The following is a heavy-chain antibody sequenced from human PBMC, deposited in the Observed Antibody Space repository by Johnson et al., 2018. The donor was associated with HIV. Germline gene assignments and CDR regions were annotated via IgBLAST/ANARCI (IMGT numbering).Heavy chain of an antibody. CDR1: GFTVSSNY. CDR3: AKDSIEWELRAFDI. V-gene: IGHV3-53*01. CDR2: SSSGTTI. D-gene: IGHD1-26*01. J-gene: IGHJ3*02. Sequence: VQLVESGGGLIQPGGSLRLSCAASGFTVSSNYMSWVRQAPGKGLEWVSYISSSGTTIYHADSVKGRFTISRDSSKNTLYLQMNSLRAEDTAVYYCAKDSIEWELRAFDIWGQGTMVTVSS.